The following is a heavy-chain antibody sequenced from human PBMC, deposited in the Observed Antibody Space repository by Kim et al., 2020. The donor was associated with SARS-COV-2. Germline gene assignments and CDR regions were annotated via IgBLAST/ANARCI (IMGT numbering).Heavy chain of an antibody. V-gene: IGHV3-23*01. CDR1: GFTFSSYA. CDR2: ISGSGGST. D-gene: IGHD3-22*01. J-gene: IGHJ4*02. Sequence: GGSLRLSCAASGFTFSSYAMSWVRQAPGKGLEWISAISGSGGSTYYADSVKGRFTISRDNSKHTLYLQMNSLRAEDTDVYYCAKQRPGITMIVVASAYDYWRRRTLVTVSS. CDR3: AKQRPGITMIVVASAYDY.